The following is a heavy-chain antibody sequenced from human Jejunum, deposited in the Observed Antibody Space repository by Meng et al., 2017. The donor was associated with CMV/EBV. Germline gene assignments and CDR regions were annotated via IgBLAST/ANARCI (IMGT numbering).Heavy chain of an antibody. CDR2: ITTSSTYI. Sequence: FTFSHYSMNWVRQAPGKGLEWVASITTSSTYIYYADSVKGRFTISRDNANNSLFLQMSGLAVEDTAVYFCARDSSFSPYGGQNAFDFWGQGTMVTVSS. CDR3: ARDSSFSPYGGQNAFDF. J-gene: IGHJ3*01. CDR1: FTFSHYS. V-gene: IGHV3-21*06. D-gene: IGHD3-16*01.